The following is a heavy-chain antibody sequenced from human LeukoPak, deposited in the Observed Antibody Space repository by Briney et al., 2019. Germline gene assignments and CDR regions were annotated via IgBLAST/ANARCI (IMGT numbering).Heavy chain of an antibody. CDR2: IKQDESEK. Sequence: GGSLRLSCVASGFTFSSYWMAWVRQAPGKGLEWVANIKQDESEKNYVDSVKGRFTISRDNAKNSLFLQMNSLRVEDTAVYYCARDVAESLDYWGQGTLVTVSS. CDR1: GFTFSSYW. D-gene: IGHD2-21*01. CDR3: ARDVAESLDY. J-gene: IGHJ4*02. V-gene: IGHV3-7*01.